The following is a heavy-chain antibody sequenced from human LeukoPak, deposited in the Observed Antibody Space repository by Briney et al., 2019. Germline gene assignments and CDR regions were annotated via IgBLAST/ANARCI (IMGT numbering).Heavy chain of an antibody. Sequence: KSSETLSLTCTVSGGSISSYHWSWIRQPPGKGLEWIGYIYYSGSTNYNPSLKSRVTISVDTSKNQFSLKLSSVTAADTAVYYCAGLRYGFEFDYWGQGTLVTVSS. V-gene: IGHV4-59*01. CDR3: AGLRYGFEFDY. D-gene: IGHD1-1*01. CDR2: IYYSGST. CDR1: GGSISSYH. J-gene: IGHJ4*02.